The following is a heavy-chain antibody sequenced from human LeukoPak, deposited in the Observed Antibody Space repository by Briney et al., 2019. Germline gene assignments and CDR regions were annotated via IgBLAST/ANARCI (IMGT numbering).Heavy chain of an antibody. CDR2: IYYSGST. J-gene: IGHJ4*02. V-gene: IGHV4-61*01. Sequence: SETLSLTCTVSGGSISSSSYYWGWIRQPPGKGLEWIGYIYYSGSTNYNPSLKSRVTISVDTSKNQFSLKLSSVTAADTAVYYCARELGSSSWAPHFDYWGQGTLVTVSS. D-gene: IGHD6-13*01. CDR3: ARELGSSSWAPHFDY. CDR1: GGSISSSSYY.